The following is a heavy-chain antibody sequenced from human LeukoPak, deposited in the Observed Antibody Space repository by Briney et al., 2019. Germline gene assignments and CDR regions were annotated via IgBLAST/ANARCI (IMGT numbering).Heavy chain of an antibody. D-gene: IGHD5-24*01. V-gene: IGHV1-69*01. CDR2: IIPIFGTA. CDR3: ARAGGEFLGWLQPQYFDY. CDR1: GGTFSSYA. J-gene: IGHJ4*02. Sequence: GSSVKVSCKASGGTFSSYAISWVRQAPGQGLEWMGGIIPIFGTANYAQKFQGRVTVTADESTSTAYMELSSLRSEDTAVYYCARAGGEFLGWLQPQYFDYWGQGTLATVSS.